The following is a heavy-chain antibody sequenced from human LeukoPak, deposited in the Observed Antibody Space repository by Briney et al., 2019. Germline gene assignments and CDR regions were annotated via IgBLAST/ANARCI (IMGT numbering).Heavy chain of an antibody. CDR3: ARDQNYDILTGRDY. CDR2: ISSSSTYI. V-gene: IGHV3-21*04. CDR1: GFTFSSYS. Sequence: GGSLRLSCAASGFTFSSYSMNWVRQAPGKGLEWVSSISSSSTYIYYADLVKGRFTISRDNAKNSLYLQMNSLRAEDTALYYCARDQNYDILTGRDYWGQGTLVTVSS. J-gene: IGHJ4*02. D-gene: IGHD3-9*01.